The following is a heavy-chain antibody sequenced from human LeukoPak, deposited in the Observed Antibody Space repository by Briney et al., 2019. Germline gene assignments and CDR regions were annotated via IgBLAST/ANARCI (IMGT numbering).Heavy chain of an antibody. CDR3: ARDLVGAQSRDY. CDR2: INPSGGST. CDR1: GYTLTSYF. V-gene: IGHV1-46*03. J-gene: IGHJ4*02. Sequence: ASGYTLTSYFMHSVPQTPCQGRERMGIINPSGGSTSYAQKFQGRVTMTRDTSTSTVYMELSSLRSEDTAVYYCARDLVGAQSRDYWGQGTLVTVSS. D-gene: IGHD1-26*01.